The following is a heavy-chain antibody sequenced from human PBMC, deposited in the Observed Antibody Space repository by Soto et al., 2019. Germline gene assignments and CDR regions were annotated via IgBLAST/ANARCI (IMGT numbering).Heavy chain of an antibody. CDR3: ARDPYYDILTGYYNYFDY. V-gene: IGHV1-3*01. D-gene: IGHD3-9*01. Sequence: ASVKVSCKASGYTFTSYAMHWVRQAPGQRLEWMGWINAGNGNTKYSQKFQGRVTITRDTSASTAYMELSSLRSEDTAVYYCARDPYYDILTGYYNYFDYWGQGTLVTVSS. J-gene: IGHJ4*02. CDR2: INAGNGNT. CDR1: GYTFTSYA.